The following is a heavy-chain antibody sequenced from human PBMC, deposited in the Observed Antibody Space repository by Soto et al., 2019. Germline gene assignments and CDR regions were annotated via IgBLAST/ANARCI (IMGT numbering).Heavy chain of an antibody. CDR1: GGTFSSYA. J-gene: IGHJ3*02. CDR3: ARDSGVTMVRGVTSDAFDI. D-gene: IGHD3-10*01. V-gene: IGHV1-69*13. CDR2: IIPIFGTA. Sequence: SVKVSCKASGGTFSSYAISWVRQAPGQGLEWMGGIIPIFGTANYAQKFQGRVTITADESTSTAYMELSSLRSEDTAVYYCARDSGVTMVRGVTSDAFDIWGQGTMVTVSS.